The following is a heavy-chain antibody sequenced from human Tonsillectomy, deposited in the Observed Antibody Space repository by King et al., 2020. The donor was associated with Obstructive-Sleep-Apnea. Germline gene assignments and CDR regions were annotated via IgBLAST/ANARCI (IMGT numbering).Heavy chain of an antibody. CDR1: GFTFRSYA. D-gene: IGHD5-18*01. Sequence: VQLVESGGGVVQPGRSLRLSCAASGFTFRSYAMHWVRQAPGKGLEWVAVISYDGSNKYYEESVKGRFTISRDNSKNTLYVQMNRLRAGDTAVYYCARDAPYSYGTFDAFDIWGQGTMVTVAS. CDR3: ARDAPYSYGTFDAFDI. CDR2: ISYDGSNK. J-gene: IGHJ3*02. V-gene: IGHV3-30*14.